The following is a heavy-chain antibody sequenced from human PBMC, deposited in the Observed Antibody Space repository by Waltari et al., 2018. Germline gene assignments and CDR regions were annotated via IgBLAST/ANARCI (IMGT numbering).Heavy chain of an antibody. CDR1: GFSFSHYP. CDR3: AKADFGDPFWYFDL. V-gene: IGHV3-23*01. Sequence: EVQLLESGGDLVQPGGSLRLSCAASGFSFSHYPMAWVRQAPGKGLEWVSTMTADGRSRNYADSVKGRFTISRDNSQNTLDLQMNTLRAEDTAVYFCAKADFGDPFWYFDLWGRGTLVTV. J-gene: IGHJ2*01. CDR2: MTADGRSR. D-gene: IGHD4-17*01.